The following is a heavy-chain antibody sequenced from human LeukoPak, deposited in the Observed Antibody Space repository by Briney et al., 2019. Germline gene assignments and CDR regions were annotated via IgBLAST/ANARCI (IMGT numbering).Heavy chain of an antibody. V-gene: IGHV1-18*01. CDR1: GYTFTSYG. CDR3: ARGAYDFWSGYFPAEYFQH. CDR2: ISAYNGNT. Sequence: ASVKVSCKASGYTFTSYGISWVRQAPGQGLEWMGWISAYNGNTNYAQKLQGRVTMTTDTSTSTAYMELRSLRSDDTAVYYCARGAYDFWSGYFPAEYFQHWGQGTLVTVSP. D-gene: IGHD3-3*01. J-gene: IGHJ1*01.